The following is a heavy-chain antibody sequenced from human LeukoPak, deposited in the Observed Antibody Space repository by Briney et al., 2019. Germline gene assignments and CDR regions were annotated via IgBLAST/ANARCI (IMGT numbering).Heavy chain of an antibody. Sequence: SETLSLTCTVSGDSISSYYWTWIRHPAGKGLEWIGRIFTSGSTTYNPSLKSRVTISLDTSKNQFSLKLSSVTAADTAVYYCARGRSSGYYYGRTWFDPWGQGTLVTVSS. CDR3: ARGRSSGYYYGRTWFDP. CDR2: IFTSGST. V-gene: IGHV4-4*07. D-gene: IGHD3-22*01. CDR1: GDSISSYY. J-gene: IGHJ5*02.